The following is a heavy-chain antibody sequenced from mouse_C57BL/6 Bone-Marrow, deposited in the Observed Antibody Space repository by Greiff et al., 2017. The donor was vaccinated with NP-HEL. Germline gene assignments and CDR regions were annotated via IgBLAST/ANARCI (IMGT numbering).Heavy chain of an antibody. Sequence: QVQLQQSGAELARPGASVKLSCKASGYTFTRYGISWVKQRTGQGLEWIGEIYPRSGNTYYNEKFKGKATLTADKSSSTAYMELRSLTSEDSAVYFCARKSDYDYDGAYWGQGTLVTVSA. V-gene: IGHV1-81*01. CDR3: ARKSDYDYDGAY. CDR2: IYPRSGNT. CDR1: GYTFTRYG. D-gene: IGHD2-4*01. J-gene: IGHJ3*01.